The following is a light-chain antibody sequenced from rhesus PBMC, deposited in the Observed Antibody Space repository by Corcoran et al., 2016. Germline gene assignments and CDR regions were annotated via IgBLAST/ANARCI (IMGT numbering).Light chain of an antibody. J-gene: IGKJ4*01. Sequence: DIQMTQSPSSLSASVGDRVTITCRASQGISEYLSWYQQKPEKAPKRLFYAASSLESGGPSRLSGSGSGPEFTLPIGHLQPEDFASYYSLHGYSTPLTFGGGTKVELK. V-gene: IGKV1-36*02. CDR3: LHGYSTPLT. CDR2: AAS. CDR1: QGISEY.